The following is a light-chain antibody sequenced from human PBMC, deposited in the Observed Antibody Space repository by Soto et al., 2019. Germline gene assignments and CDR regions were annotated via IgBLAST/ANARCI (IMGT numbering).Light chain of an antibody. V-gene: IGKV3-20*01. CDR1: ETVSSN. Sequence: EIVLTQSQGTPSVSPGERATLSCRASETVSSNLAWYQQKLGQAPRLLIYRTSTRATGIPDRFSGSGSGTDFTLTISRLEPEDFAVDYCQQFGSSVTFCQGTRLEIK. CDR3: QQFGSSVT. CDR2: RTS. J-gene: IGKJ5*01.